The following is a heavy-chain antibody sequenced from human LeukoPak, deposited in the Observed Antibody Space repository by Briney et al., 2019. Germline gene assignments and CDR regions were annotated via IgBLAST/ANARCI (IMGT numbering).Heavy chain of an antibody. CDR1: GLTLSSYW. CDR2: IKEDGSEK. Sequence: GGSLRLSCAASGLTLSSYWMSWVRQAPGKGLEWVANIKEDGSEKYYVDSVKGRFTISRDNAKNSLFLQMNSLRAEDTAVYYCARGEYYYDGGYWGQGTLVTVSS. V-gene: IGHV3-7*04. J-gene: IGHJ4*02. CDR3: ARGEYYYDGGY. D-gene: IGHD3-22*01.